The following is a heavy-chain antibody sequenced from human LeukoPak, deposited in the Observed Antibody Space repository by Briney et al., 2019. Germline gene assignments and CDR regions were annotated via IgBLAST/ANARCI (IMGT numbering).Heavy chain of an antibody. D-gene: IGHD2-2*02. J-gene: IGHJ5*02. Sequence: GASVKVSCTASGYTFTSYYMHWVRQAPGQGLEWMGGIIPIFGTANYAQKFQGRVTITADESTSTAYMELSSLRSEDTAVYYCARELGYCSSTSCYKGWFDPWGQGTLVTVSS. V-gene: IGHV1-69*13. CDR3: ARELGYCSSTSCYKGWFDP. CDR1: GYTFTSYY. CDR2: IIPIFGTA.